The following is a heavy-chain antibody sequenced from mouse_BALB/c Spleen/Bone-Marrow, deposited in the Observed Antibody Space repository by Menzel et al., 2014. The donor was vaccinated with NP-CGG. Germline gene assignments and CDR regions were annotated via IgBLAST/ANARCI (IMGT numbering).Heavy chain of an antibody. CDR1: GYTFSSYW. CDR2: ILPGNGST. CDR3: ARSKVLYAMDY. V-gene: IGHV1-9*01. J-gene: IGHJ4*01. D-gene: IGHD2-14*01. Sequence: VQLQQSGAELMKPGASVKISCKATGYTFSSYWIDWVKQRPGHGLEWIGEILPGNGSTNYNEEFKGKATFTAETSSNTAYMQLSSLTSEDSAVYYCARSKVLYAMDYWGQGTSVTVSS.